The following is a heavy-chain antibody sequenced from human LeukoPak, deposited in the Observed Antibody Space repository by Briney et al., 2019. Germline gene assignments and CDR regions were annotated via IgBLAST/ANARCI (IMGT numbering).Heavy chain of an antibody. J-gene: IGHJ4*02. CDR3: ARAPTSYDFWSVNRYYFDY. D-gene: IGHD3-3*01. Sequence: PGGSLRLSCAASGFTFSSYWMSWVRQAPGKGLEWVANIKQDGSEKYYVDSVKGRFTISGDNAKNSLYLQMNSLRAEDTAVYYCARAPTSYDFWSVNRYYFDYWGQGTLVTVSS. CDR2: IKQDGSEK. V-gene: IGHV3-7*01. CDR1: GFTFSSYW.